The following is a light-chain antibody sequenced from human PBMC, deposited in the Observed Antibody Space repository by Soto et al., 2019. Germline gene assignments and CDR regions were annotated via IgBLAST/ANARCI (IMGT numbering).Light chain of an antibody. V-gene: IGKV3-20*01. J-gene: IGKJ4*01. CDR3: QQYGTSPVT. CDR2: GAS. Sequence: EIVMTQSPATLSVSPGERATLSCRASQSVSSNLAWYQQKPGQAPRLLIYGASSWATGIPDRFSGSGSGTDFTLTISRLEPEDFAVYYCQQYGTSPVTFAGGTKVDIK. CDR1: QSVSSN.